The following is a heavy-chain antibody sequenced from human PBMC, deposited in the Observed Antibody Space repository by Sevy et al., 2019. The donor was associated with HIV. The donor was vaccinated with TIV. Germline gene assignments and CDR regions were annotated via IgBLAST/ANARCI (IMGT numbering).Heavy chain of an antibody. J-gene: IGHJ4*02. CDR1: GFTFSSYW. V-gene: IGHV3-7*01. Sequence: GGSLRLSCAAPGFTFSSYWMTWVRQAPGKGLEWVANINRDGSTKNYVDSVKGRFTISRDNAKNSLYLEMNSLRAEDTAVYYCARDDRPSGWLFDYWGQGTLVTVSS. CDR3: ARDDRPSGWLFDY. D-gene: IGHD6-19*01. CDR2: INRDGSTK.